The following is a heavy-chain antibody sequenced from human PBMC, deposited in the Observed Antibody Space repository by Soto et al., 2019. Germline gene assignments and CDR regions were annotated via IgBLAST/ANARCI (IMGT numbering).Heavy chain of an antibody. CDR3: AGDGPGSNRWWPGDSSSFALDV. CDR2: IFYSGTT. Sequence: QVQLQESCPGLVKPSQTLSLTCTVSVGSITGGDYYCNWIRQSPGKGLEWIGSIFYSGTTYYNPSFQSGAAIPRNTAKTQISLNLSAVGAEDNGVYYCAGDGPGSNRWWPGDSSSFALDVWRQETTVTLSS. CDR1: VGSITGGDYY. J-gene: IGHJ6*02. V-gene: IGHV4-30-4*01. D-gene: IGHD6-13*01.